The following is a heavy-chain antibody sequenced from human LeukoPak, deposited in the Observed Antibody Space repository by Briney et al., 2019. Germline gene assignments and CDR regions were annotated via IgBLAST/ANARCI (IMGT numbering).Heavy chain of an antibody. CDR3: PRSIRKSTAIFDY. J-gene: IGHJ4*02. CDR1: GFTFSDYL. D-gene: IGHD2-21*01. Sequence: GGSLRISCTASGFTFSDYLISWFRQAPGKGLEWVGFIRSKTYGGTTEDAASVKGRFTISRDDSESIAYLQMISQKTEDTAVYYCPRSIRKSTAIFDYWGQGTLVSVSS. V-gene: IGHV3-49*03. CDR2: IRSKTYGGTT.